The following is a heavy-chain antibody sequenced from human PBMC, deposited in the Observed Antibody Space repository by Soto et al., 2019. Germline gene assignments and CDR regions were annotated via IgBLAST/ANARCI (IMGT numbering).Heavy chain of an antibody. CDR1: GGSISSYY. CDR3: SRESGCSGGSCYPSPSMDV. V-gene: IGHV4-59*01. J-gene: IGHJ6*02. CDR2: IYYSGST. Sequence: PSETLSLTCTVSGGSISSYYWSRIRQPPGKGLEWIGYIYYSGSTNYTPSLKSRFTISLETSKSQFSLKLSSLTSADTAVYYFSRESGCSGGSCYPSPSMDVWGQGTTVTVSS. D-gene: IGHD2-15*01.